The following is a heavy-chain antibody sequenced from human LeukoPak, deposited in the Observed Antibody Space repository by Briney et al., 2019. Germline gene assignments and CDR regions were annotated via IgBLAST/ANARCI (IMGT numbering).Heavy chain of an antibody. D-gene: IGHD2-15*01. J-gene: IGHJ6*02. CDR1: GFTVSSNY. Sequence: GGSLRLSCAASGFTVSSNYMSWVRQAPGKGLEWVSVIYSCGSTYYADSVKGRFTISRDNSKNTLYLQMNSLRAEDTAVYYCAKDLGYCSGGSCYPENYYYYYGMDVWGQGTTVTVSS. CDR3: AKDLGYCSGGSCYPENYYYYYGMDV. V-gene: IGHV3-53*01. CDR2: IYSCGST.